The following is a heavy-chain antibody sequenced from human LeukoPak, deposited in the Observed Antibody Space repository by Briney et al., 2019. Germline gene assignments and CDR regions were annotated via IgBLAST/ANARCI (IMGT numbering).Heavy chain of an antibody. CDR3: APTNGWSYYFDY. D-gene: IGHD6-19*01. Sequence: ASVNVSCKTSGYIFTGYNMHWVRQAPGQGLEWMGAINPHSGVTKYAQKFQGRVTLTRDTSISTAYMELGRLRSDDTAVYYCAPTNGWSYYFDYWGQGTLVTVSS. CDR2: INPHSGVT. CDR1: GYIFTGYN. V-gene: IGHV1-2*02. J-gene: IGHJ4*02.